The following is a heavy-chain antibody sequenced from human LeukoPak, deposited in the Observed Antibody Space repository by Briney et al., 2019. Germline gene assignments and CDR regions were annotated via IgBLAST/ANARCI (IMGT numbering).Heavy chain of an antibody. Sequence: GGSLRLSCTASGFTFSDYYMSWIRQAPGKGLEWVSYISSIGSSIYYADSMRGRFTISRDNSKNTLFLQMNSLRPEDAAVYYCATESSLSNWGHGTLVTVSS. CDR2: ISSIGSSI. CDR3: ATESSLSN. CDR1: GFTFSDYY. J-gene: IGHJ4*01. V-gene: IGHV3-11*04. D-gene: IGHD3-16*02.